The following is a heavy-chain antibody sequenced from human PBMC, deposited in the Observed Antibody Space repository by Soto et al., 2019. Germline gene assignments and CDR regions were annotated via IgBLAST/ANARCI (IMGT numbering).Heavy chain of an antibody. V-gene: IGHV3-23*01. D-gene: IGHD3-10*01. CDR2: ISSSGGNT. J-gene: IGHJ3*02. Sequence: PGGSLRLSCAASGFTFSTYAMSWVRQAPGKGLEWVSTISSSGGNTYYTDSVKGRFTISRDNSKNTLYLQMNSLRAEDTAIYYCAKRPTSTGLGDPFDIWGQGTMVTVSS. CDR1: GFTFSTYA. CDR3: AKRPTSTGLGDPFDI.